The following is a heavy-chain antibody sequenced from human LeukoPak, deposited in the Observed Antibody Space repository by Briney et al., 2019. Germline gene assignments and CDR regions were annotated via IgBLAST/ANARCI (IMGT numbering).Heavy chain of an antibody. V-gene: IGHV3-23*01. CDR1: GFTFSSYA. J-gene: IGHJ4*02. D-gene: IGHD1-7*01. Sequence: AGGSLRLSCAASGFTFSSYAMNWVRQAPRKGLEWVSAISCSGGSTYYADSVKGRFTISRDNSRNTLYLQMNSLRAEDTALYYCAKASGTTLTYGDYWGQGTLVTVSS. CDR3: AKASGTTLTYGDY. CDR2: ISCSGGST.